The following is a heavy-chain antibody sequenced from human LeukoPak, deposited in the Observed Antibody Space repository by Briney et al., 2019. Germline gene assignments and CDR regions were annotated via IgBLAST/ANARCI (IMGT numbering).Heavy chain of an antibody. Sequence: ASVKVSCKASGYTFTSYYMHWVRQAPGQGLEWMGIINPSGGSTSYARKFQGRVTMTRDMSTSTVYMELSSLRSEDTAVYYCARLSTAMGPPGDYWGQGTLVTVSS. CDR3: ARLSTAMGPPGDY. V-gene: IGHV1-46*01. CDR2: INPSGGST. D-gene: IGHD5-18*01. J-gene: IGHJ4*02. CDR1: GYTFTSYY.